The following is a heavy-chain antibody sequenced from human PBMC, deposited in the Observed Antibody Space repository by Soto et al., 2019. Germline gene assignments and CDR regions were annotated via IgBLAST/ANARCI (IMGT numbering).Heavy chain of an antibody. D-gene: IGHD5-12*01. CDR1: GYTFTGYY. CDR3: ARGLYSGYDLYPDY. J-gene: IGHJ4*02. V-gene: IGHV1-2*04. Sequence: GESLKISCKGSGYTFTGYYMHWVRQAPGQGLEWMGWINPNSGGTNYAQKFQGWVTMTRDTSISTAYMELSRLRSDDTAVYYCARGLYSGYDLYPDYWGQGTLVTVSS. CDR2: INPNSGGT.